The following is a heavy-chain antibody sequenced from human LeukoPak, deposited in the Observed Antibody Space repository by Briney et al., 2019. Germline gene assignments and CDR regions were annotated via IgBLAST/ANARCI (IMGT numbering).Heavy chain of an antibody. V-gene: IGHV1-46*01. CDR2: INPTGGNT. CDR1: ENTFTTNY. Sequence: EASVKVSCKASENTFTTNYVHWVRQAPGQGPERMGIINPTGGNTLYAQKFQGRVTMTRETSTSTVYMELSSLRYEDMAVYYCAGGDKYSFGPGYWGQGTLVTVSS. D-gene: IGHD5-18*01. J-gene: IGHJ4*02. CDR3: AGGDKYSFGPGY.